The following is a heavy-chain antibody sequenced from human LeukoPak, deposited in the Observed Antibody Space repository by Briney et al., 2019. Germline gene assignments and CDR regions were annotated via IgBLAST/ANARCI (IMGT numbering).Heavy chain of an antibody. CDR3: ARRSGGTTTVNDGFEV. CDR1: GYTFTDYY. CDR2: INPNNGGI. V-gene: IGHV1-2*02. J-gene: IGHJ3*01. Sequence: GASVKVSCKXSGYTFTDYYIQWVRQAPGQGLEWLGWINPNNGGIKYSQKFQGRVTVTRDTSISTAYMELNDLRSDDTAVYYCARRSGGTTTVNDGFEVWGQGTMVTVSS. D-gene: IGHD4-17*01.